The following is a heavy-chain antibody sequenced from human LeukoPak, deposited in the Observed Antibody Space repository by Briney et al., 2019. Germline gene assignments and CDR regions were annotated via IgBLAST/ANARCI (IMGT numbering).Heavy chain of an antibody. D-gene: IGHD3-3*01. CDR1: GGSFSGYY. J-gene: IGHJ6*03. V-gene: IGHV4-34*01. CDR3: ARGLLDFGVVIEYYYYMDV. Sequence: PSETLSLTCAVYGGSFSGYYWSWIRQPPGKGLEWIGEINHSGSTNYNPSLRSRVTISVDMSKNQFSLKLSSVTPEDTAVYYCARGLLDFGVVIEYYYYMDVWGKGTTVTVSS. CDR2: INHSGST.